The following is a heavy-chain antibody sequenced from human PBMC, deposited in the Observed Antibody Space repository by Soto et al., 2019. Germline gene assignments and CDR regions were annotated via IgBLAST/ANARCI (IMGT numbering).Heavy chain of an antibody. CDR2: INAGNGNT. CDR1: GYTFTSYA. Sequence: GASVKVSCKASGYTFTSYAMHWVRQAPGQRLEWMGWINAGNGNTKYSQKFQGRVTITRDTSASTAYMELSSLRSEDTAVYYCAREGIYYDYIWGSYRFGFLGYWGQGTLVTVSS. V-gene: IGHV1-3*01. J-gene: IGHJ4*02. D-gene: IGHD3-16*02. CDR3: AREGIYYDYIWGSYRFGFLGY.